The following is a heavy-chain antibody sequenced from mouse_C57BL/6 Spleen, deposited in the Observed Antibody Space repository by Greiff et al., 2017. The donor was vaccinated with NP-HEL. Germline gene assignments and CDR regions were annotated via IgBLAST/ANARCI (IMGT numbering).Heavy chain of an antibody. J-gene: IGHJ4*01. CDR1: GYTFTSYW. CDR3: ARRMSTTAMDY. CDR2: IDPSDSYT. Sequence: VQLQQSGAELVMPGASVKLSCKASGYTFTSYWMHWVKQRPGQGLEWIGEIDPSDSYTNYNQKFKGKSTLTVDKSSSTAYMQLSSLTSEDSAVYYCARRMSTTAMDYWGQGTSVTVSA. D-gene: IGHD2-4*01. V-gene: IGHV1-69*01.